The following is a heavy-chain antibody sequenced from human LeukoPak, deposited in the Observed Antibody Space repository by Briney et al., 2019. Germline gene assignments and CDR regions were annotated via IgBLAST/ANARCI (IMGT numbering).Heavy chain of an antibody. J-gene: IGHJ3*02. V-gene: IGHV4-59*07. D-gene: IGHD2-2*01. CDR2: IYYSGST. CDR1: GSINKYL. CDR3: ARVVCISTSCPRGNAFDI. Sequence: ASHTTSGTWSDSGSINKYLWRGGRQPPGKGLEWIGYIYYSGSTNYNPSLKSRVTISVDTSKNQFSLNLSSVTAADTAVYYCARVVCISTSCPRGNAFDIWGQGTMVTVSS.